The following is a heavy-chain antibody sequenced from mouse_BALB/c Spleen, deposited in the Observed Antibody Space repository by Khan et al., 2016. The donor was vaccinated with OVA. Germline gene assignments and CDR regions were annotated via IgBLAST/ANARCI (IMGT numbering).Heavy chain of an antibody. J-gene: IGHJ2*01. CDR1: GFSFSGYS. Sequence: EVELVESGGGLVRPGGSLKLSCAASGFSFSGYSMSWVRQTPEKRLEWVATISSGGSYTYYPDSVKGRFTISRANAKNTLYLQMSSLKSEDTAMYSCTRHRGCDGSNSYFDYWGQGTTLTVSS. CDR3: TRHRGCDGSNSYFDY. D-gene: IGHD1-1*01. V-gene: IGHV5-6-4*01. CDR2: ISSGGSYT.